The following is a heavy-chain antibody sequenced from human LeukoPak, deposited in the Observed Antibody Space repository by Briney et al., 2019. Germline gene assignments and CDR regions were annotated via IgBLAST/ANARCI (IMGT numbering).Heavy chain of an antibody. CDR3: ARHLRSVDAFDT. CDR1: GGSISSSSYY. V-gene: IGHV4-39*01. CDR2: IYYSGST. J-gene: IGHJ3*02. Sequence: SETLSLTCTVSGGSISSSSYYWGWIRQPPGKGLEWIGSIYYSGSTYYNPSLKSRVTISVDTSKNQFSLKLSSVTAADTAVYYCARHLRSVDAFDTWGQGTTVTVSS.